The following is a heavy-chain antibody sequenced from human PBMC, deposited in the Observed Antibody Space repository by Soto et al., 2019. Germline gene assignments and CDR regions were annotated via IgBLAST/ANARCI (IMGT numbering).Heavy chain of an antibody. V-gene: IGHV4-59*01. D-gene: IGHD7-27*01. CDR2: IYYSGTT. CDR3: ARAGTNSRYFDL. Sequence: QMQLQESGPGLVKPSETLSLNCTVSGDSINGYYWSWIRQPPGKGLEWIGSIYYSGTTNYNPSLESRVTISVDTSTNQFSLKLNSVTAADTAVYFCARAGTNSRYFDLWGRGTLVTVSS. J-gene: IGHJ2*01. CDR1: GDSINGYY.